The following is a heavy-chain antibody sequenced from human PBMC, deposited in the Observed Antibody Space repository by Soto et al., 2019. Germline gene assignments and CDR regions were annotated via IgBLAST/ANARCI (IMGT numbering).Heavy chain of an antibody. Sequence: LRLSCAASGFTFSNHWMSWVRQTPGKGLEWVVNIKQDGSERYYMDSVRGRFTASRDNAKNSLYLQMNSLRAEDTAVYFCARITYSYGWIYDYWGQGSLVTVSS. V-gene: IGHV3-7*01. CDR2: IKQDGSER. J-gene: IGHJ4*01. D-gene: IGHD3-16*01. CDR3: ARITYSYGWIYDY. CDR1: GFTFSNHW.